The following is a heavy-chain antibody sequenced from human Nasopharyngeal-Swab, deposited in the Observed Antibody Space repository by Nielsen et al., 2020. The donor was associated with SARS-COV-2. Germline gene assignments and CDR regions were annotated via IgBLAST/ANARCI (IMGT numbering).Heavy chain of an antibody. CDR3: ARVGASGYYFDDY. CDR1: GGSISSSSYY. Sequence: SETLSLTCTVSGGSISSSSYYWGWIRQHPGKGLEWIGYIYYSGSTYYNPSLKSRVTISVDTSKNQFSLKLSSVTAADTAVYYCARVGASGYYFDDYWGQGTLVTVSS. CDR2: IYYSGST. V-gene: IGHV4-31*03. D-gene: IGHD3-22*01. J-gene: IGHJ4*02.